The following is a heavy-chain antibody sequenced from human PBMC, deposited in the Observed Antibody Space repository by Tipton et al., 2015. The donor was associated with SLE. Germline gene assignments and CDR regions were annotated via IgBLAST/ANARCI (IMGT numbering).Heavy chain of an antibody. V-gene: IGHV4-4*07. CDR3: TRGGIFL. CDR1: GGSISSYY. CDR2: VDTTGNS. D-gene: IGHD2-21*01. Sequence: LRLSCTVSGGSISSYYWSWVRQPAGKGLEWIGQVDTTGNSNYKPSLESRVAMSLDTSKNQFFLKLISVTAADTAVYYCTRGGIFLWGQGKLVTVSS. J-gene: IGHJ4*02.